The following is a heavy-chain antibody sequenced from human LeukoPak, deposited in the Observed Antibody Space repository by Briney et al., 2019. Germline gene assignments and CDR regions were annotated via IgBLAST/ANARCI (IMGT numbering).Heavy chain of an antibody. Sequence: GGSLRLSCAASGFTFSSYGMHWVRQAPSKGLEWVAVIWYDGSNKYYADSVKGRFTISRDNSKNTLYLQMNSLRAEDTAVYYCARGDYGDYISDYWGQGTLVTVSS. CDR3: ARGDYGDYISDY. CDR2: IWYDGSNK. CDR1: GFTFSSYG. J-gene: IGHJ4*02. D-gene: IGHD4-17*01. V-gene: IGHV3-33*01.